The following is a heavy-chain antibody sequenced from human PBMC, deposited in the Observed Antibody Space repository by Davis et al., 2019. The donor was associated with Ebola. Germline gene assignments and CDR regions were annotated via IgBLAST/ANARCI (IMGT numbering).Heavy chain of an antibody. V-gene: IGHV1-46*01. CDR3: ASGVTVTGGY. CDR2: INPSGGST. J-gene: IGHJ4*02. D-gene: IGHD4-17*01. CDR1: GGTFSSYA. Sequence: ASVKVSCKASGGTFSSYAISWVRQAPGQGLEWMGIINPSGGSTSYAQKFQGRVTMTRDTSTSTVYMELSSLRSEDTAVYYCASGVTVTGGYWGQGTLVTVSS.